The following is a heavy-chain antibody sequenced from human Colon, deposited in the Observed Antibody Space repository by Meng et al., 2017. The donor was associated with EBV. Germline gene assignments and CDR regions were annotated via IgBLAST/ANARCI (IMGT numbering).Heavy chain of an antibody. CDR2: IYYIGNA. CDR3: ARLREWLVDY. Sequence: QVQLQESGPGLVKPSETRSLTCTVSGGSVNSGAYYWSWFRQPPGKGLEWIGYIYYIGNANYNPSLKSRVTISIDTSKDQFSLKLNSVAAADTAVYYCARLREWLVDYWGQGTLGTVSS. CDR1: GGSVNSGAYY. D-gene: IGHD6-19*01. V-gene: IGHV4-61*08. J-gene: IGHJ4*02.